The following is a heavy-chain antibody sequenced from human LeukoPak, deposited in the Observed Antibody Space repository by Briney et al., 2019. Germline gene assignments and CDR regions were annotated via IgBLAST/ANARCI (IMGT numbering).Heavy chain of an antibody. V-gene: IGHV3-48*01. J-gene: IGHJ4*02. CDR3: ARDPGGYSYGYVDY. Sequence: GGSLRLSCAASGFTFSGYSMNWVGQAPGKGLEWVSYISSSSSTIYYADSVKGRFTNSRDNAKNSLYRQMNSLRAEDTAVYYCARDPGGYSYGYVDYWGQGTLVTVSS. CDR1: GFTFSGYS. CDR2: ISSSSSTI. D-gene: IGHD5-18*01.